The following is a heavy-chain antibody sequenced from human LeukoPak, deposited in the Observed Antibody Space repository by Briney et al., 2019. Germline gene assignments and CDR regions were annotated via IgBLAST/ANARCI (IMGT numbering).Heavy chain of an antibody. V-gene: IGHV1-2*02. CDR1: GYIFTGYY. CDR2: INPNSGGT. CDR3: ATARDRNSVYSSLDY. J-gene: IGHJ4*02. Sequence: ASVKVSCKASGYIFTGYYMHWVRQAPGQGLEWTGWINPNSGGTNYAQKFQGRVTMTRDTSISTAYMELSSLRSDDTAVYYCATARDRNSVYSSLDYWGQGTLVTVSS. D-gene: IGHD5/OR15-5a*01.